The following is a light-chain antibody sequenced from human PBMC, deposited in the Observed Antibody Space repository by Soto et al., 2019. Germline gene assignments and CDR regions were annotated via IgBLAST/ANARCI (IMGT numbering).Light chain of an antibody. CDR2: DAS. J-gene: IGKJ4*01. V-gene: IGKV1D-16*01. Sequence: DIQMTQSPSSLSASVGDRVTITCRASQAIGSWLAWYQQKPGKAPTSLIYDASNLQTEVPSRFSGSGSGTDFTLTISGLQPEDSATYYCQQYNSYPLTFSGGTMVEIK. CDR1: QAIGSW. CDR3: QQYNSYPLT.